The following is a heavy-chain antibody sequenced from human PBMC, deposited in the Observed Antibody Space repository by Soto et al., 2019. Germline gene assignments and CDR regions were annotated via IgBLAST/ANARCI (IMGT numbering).Heavy chain of an antibody. J-gene: IGHJ3*02. Sequence: QVQLVESGGGLVKPGGSLRLSCAASGFTCSDYYMSWIRQAPGKGLEWVSYISSSGSTIYYADSVKGRFTISRDNAKNARYLQMNSRRAEDTAVYYWARGSQLATEAFDIWGQGTMVTVSP. CDR1: GFTCSDYY. D-gene: IGHD5-18*01. CDR2: ISSSGSTI. V-gene: IGHV3-11*01. CDR3: ARGSQLATEAFDI.